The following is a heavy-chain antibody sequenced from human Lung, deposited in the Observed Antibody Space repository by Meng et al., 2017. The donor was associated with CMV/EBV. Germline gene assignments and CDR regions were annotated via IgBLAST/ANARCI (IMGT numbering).Heavy chain of an antibody. D-gene: IGHD3-10*01. CDR3: LRRSGGSV. Sequence: PALVAPAEPPALTRPVSWDSITNHNLWAWVRQPPGKGLEWIGEIPHRGSSAYNPSLKSRVSMSIDKSKNQFSLKLTSVTAADTAVYHCLRRSGGSVWGQGTLVTVSS. CDR2: IPHRGSS. V-gene: IGHV4-4*02. J-gene: IGHJ1*01. CDR1: WDSITNHNL.